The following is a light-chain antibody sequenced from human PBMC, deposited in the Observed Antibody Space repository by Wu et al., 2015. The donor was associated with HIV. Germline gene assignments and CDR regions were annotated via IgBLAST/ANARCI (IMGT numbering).Light chain of an antibody. CDR1: QSVDSN. CDR2: GAS. J-gene: IGKJ2*03. CDR3: QQYNNWPPNS. Sequence: EIVMTQSPATLSVSPGERATLSCRASQSVDSNLAWYQQKPGQAPKFLIYGASTRATGIPARFTGSGSGTEFTLTISSLQSEDFAVYYCQQYNNWPPNSFGQGTKLEIK. V-gene: IGKV3-15*01.